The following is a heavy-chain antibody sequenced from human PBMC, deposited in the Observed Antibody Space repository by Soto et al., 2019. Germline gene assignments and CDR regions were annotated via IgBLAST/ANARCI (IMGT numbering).Heavy chain of an antibody. D-gene: IGHD1-26*01. J-gene: IGHJ6*02. CDR3: AAARVGASEGSPWYYYYGMDV. CDR1: GFTFTSSA. CDR2: IVVGSGNT. Sequence: GASVKVSCKASGFTFTSSAVQWVRQARGQRLEWIGWIVVGSGNTNYAQKFQERVTITRDMSTSTAYMELSSLRSEDTAVYYCAAARVGASEGSPWYYYYGMDVWGQGTTVTVSS. V-gene: IGHV1-58*01.